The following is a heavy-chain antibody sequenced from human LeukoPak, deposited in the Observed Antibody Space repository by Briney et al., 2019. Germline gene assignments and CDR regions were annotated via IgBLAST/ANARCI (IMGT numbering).Heavy chain of an antibody. CDR2: ISAYNGNT. V-gene: IGHV1-18*01. CDR1: GYTFTSYG. J-gene: IGHJ5*02. CDR3: ARDRGSGSYYPLRYNWFDP. D-gene: IGHD3-10*01. Sequence: ASVKVSCKASGYTFTSYGISWVRQAPGQGLEWMGWISAYNGNTNYAQKLQGRVTMTTDTSTSTAYMELRSLRSDDTAVYYCARDRGSGSYYPLRYNWFDPWGQGTLVTVSS.